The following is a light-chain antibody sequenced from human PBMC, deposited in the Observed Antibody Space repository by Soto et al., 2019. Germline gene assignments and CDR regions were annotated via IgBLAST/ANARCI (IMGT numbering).Light chain of an antibody. CDR1: QSIGSW. J-gene: IGKJ1*01. Sequence: DIQMTQSPSTLSASVGDRVTITCRASQSIGSWLAWYQQKPGKAPKVLIYKASSLESGVPSRFSGSGSGTEFTLTISSLQPDDFATYYCQHYNDSWKTFGQGTKVEIK. V-gene: IGKV1-5*03. CDR2: KAS. CDR3: QHYNDSWKT.